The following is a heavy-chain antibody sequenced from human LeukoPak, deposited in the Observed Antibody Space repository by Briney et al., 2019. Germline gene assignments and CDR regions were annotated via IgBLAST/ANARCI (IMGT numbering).Heavy chain of an antibody. V-gene: IGHV5-51*01. Sequence: SXTXYWIGWVRQMPGKGLEWMGIIYPGDSDTRYSPSFQGQVTISADKSIGTAYLQWSSLKASDTAMYYCARHGTSDDYYSYFDYWGQGTLVTVSS. D-gene: IGHD3-22*01. CDR3: ARHGTSDDYYSYFDY. CDR1: SXTXYW. CDR2: IYPGDSDT. J-gene: IGHJ4*02.